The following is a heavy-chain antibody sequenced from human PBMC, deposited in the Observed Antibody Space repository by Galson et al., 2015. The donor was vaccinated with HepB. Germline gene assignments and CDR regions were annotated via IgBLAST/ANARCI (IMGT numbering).Heavy chain of an antibody. D-gene: IGHD3-10*01. J-gene: IGHJ6*02. Sequence: SLRLSCAASGFTFSSYGMHWVRQAPGKGLEWVAVISYDGSNKYYADSVKGRFTISRDNSKNTLYLQMNSLRAEDTAVYYCARELNGYYGSGSYYYYYYGMDVWGQGTTVTVSS. CDR1: GFTFSSYG. CDR2: ISYDGSNK. CDR3: ARELNGYYGSGSYYYYYYGMDV. V-gene: IGHV3-30*03.